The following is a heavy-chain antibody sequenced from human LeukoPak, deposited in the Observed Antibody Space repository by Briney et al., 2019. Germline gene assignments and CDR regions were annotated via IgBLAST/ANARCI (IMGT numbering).Heavy chain of an antibody. CDR1: GFTFSTYG. D-gene: IGHD3/OR15-3a*01. V-gene: IGHV3-30*02. CDR2: IRYDGTNK. CDR3: AKDKDPWTSTAISDFDY. J-gene: IGHJ4*02. Sequence: PGGSLRLSCAASGFTFSTYGMHWVRQAPGKGLEWVAFIRYDGTNKYYADSVKGRFTISRDNSKNTLYLQMNSLRGEDTAVYYCAKDKDPWTSTAISDFDYWGQGTLVTVSS.